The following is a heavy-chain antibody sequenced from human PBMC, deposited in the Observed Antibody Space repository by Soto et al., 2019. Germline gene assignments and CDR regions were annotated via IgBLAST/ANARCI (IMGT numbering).Heavy chain of an antibody. CDR2: IYYRGST. J-gene: IGHJ4*02. CDR3: ARGGHWNSFDT. V-gene: IGHV4-30-4*01. Sequence: QVQLQESGPGLVKPSQTLSLTCTVSGASISSGDHYWSWIRQSPGKGLAWSGSIYYRGSTDYNPALKSRVTRSVDTSKNQFSLQVTSVTAADTAVYYWARGGHWNSFDTWGQGTLVTVSS. D-gene: IGHD1-7*01. CDR1: GASISSGDHY.